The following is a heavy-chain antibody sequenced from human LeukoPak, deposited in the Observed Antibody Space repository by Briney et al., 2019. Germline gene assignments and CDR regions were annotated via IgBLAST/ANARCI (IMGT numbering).Heavy chain of an antibody. V-gene: IGHV1-8*02. CDR1: GYIFSNHG. Sequence: ASVKVSCKTSGYIFSNHGISWVRQAPGQGLEWVGWMNPNSGNTGYAQKFQGRVTMTRNTSISTAYMELSSLRSEDTAVYYCAREDEGFDYWGQGTLVTVSS. J-gene: IGHJ4*02. CDR3: AREDEGFDY. CDR2: MNPNSGNT.